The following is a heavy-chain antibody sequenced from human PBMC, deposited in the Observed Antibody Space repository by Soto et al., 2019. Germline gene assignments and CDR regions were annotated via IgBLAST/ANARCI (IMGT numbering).Heavy chain of an antibody. CDR2: ICYSGRT. V-gene: IGHV4-59*01. CDR1: GCSFSSYY. J-gene: IGHJ6*02. D-gene: IGHD3-22*01. Sequence: XETLSLTCTVSGCSFSSYYWSWIRQPPGKGLEWIGHICYSGRTNYNPPLKSRVAISGDTSKNQLSLKLSSVTAADTAVYYCARDYYYDSRGYPGAYYYGMDVWGQGTTVTVSS. CDR3: ARDYYYDSRGYPGAYYYGMDV.